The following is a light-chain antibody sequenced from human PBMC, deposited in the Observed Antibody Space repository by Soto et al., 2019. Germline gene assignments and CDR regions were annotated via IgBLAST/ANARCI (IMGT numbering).Light chain of an antibody. CDR2: DAS. CDR1: QSVYNN. Sequence: EIVLTQSPATLSLSPGERATLSCRASQSVYNNLAWYLQKPGQAPRLLIYDASNRATGIPARFSGSGSGTDFILTISSLEPEDSAVYYWQQRYIRPLTFGGGTNVEIK. CDR3: QQRYIRPLT. J-gene: IGKJ4*01. V-gene: IGKV3-11*01.